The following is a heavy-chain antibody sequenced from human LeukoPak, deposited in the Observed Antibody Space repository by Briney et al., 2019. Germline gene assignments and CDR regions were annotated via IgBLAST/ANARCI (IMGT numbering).Heavy chain of an antibody. Sequence: SSETLSLTCTVSGGSISSYYWSWIRQPPGKGLEWIGYVYYSGCTSYSPALKSRVTISVDTSKNHFSLNLSSVTAADTAVYYCARASNKPGYSSGWLDYWGQGILVTVSS. D-gene: IGHD6-19*01. CDR2: VYYSGCT. J-gene: IGHJ4*02. CDR1: GGSISSYY. CDR3: ARASNKPGYSSGWLDY. V-gene: IGHV4-59*01.